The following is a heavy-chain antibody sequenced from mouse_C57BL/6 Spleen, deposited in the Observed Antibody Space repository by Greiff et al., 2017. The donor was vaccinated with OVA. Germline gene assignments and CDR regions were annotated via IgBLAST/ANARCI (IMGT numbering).Heavy chain of an antibody. Sequence: QVQLQQPGAELVRPGTSVKLSRKASGYTFTSYWMHWVKQRPGQGLEWIGVIDPSDSYTNYNQKFKGKATLTVDTSSSTAYMQLSSLTSEDSAVYYCARRNFITTVVYFDYWGQGTTLTVSS. V-gene: IGHV1-59*01. CDR2: IDPSDSYT. J-gene: IGHJ2*01. CDR1: GYTFTSYW. D-gene: IGHD1-1*01. CDR3: ARRNFITTVVYFDY.